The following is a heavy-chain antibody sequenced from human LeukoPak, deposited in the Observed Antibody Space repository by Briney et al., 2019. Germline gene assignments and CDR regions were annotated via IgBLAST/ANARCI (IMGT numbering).Heavy chain of an antibody. J-gene: IGHJ4*02. CDR3: ARSKWLVTFDY. V-gene: IGHV1-46*01. Sequence: GASVKVSCKASGYTFTSYYMHWVRQAPGQGLEWMGIINPSGGSTSYAQKFQGRVTMTRDMSTSTVYMELSGLRSEDTAVYYCARSKWLVTFDYWGQGTLVTVSS. CDR2: INPSGGST. CDR1: GYTFTSYY. D-gene: IGHD6-19*01.